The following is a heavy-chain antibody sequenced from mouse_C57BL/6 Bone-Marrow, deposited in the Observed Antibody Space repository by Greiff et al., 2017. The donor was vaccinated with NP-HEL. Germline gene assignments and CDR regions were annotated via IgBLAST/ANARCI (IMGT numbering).Heavy chain of an antibody. Sequence: EVMLVESGGGLVQPGESLKLSCESNEYEFPSHDMSWVRKTPEKRLELVAAINSDGGSPYYPATMERRFIIYRDNTKKTLYLQMSSLRSEDTALYYCARQRNYSNYWYFDVWGTGTTVTVSS. CDR1: EYEFPSHD. CDR3: ARQRNYSNYWYFDV. V-gene: IGHV5-2*03. J-gene: IGHJ1*03. D-gene: IGHD2-5*01. CDR2: INSDGGSP.